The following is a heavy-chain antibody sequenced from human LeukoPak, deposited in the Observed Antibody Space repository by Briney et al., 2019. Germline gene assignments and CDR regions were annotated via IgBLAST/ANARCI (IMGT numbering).Heavy chain of an antibody. D-gene: IGHD1-26*01. V-gene: IGHV1-2*02. J-gene: IGHJ3*02. CDR2: INPNSGGT. CDR1: GYTFTGYY. CDR3: ARGDHVGGATPGAFDI. Sequence: ASVKVSCKASGYTFTGYYMHWVRQAPGQGLEWMGWINPNSGGTNYAQKFQGRVTMTRDTSISTAYMELSRLRSDDTAVYYCARGDHVGGATPGAFDIWGQGTMVTVSS.